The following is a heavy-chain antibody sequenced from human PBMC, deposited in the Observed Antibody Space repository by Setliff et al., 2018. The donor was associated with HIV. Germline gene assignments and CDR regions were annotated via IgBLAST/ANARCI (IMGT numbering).Heavy chain of an antibody. CDR1: GFTFSSYS. CDR2: ISSSSSTI. J-gene: IGHJ4*02. CDR3: AREALSRDGYSYFDY. V-gene: IGHV3-48*04. Sequence: PGGSLRLSCAASGFTFSSYSMNWVRQAPGKGLEWVSYISSSSSTIYYADSVKGRFTISRDNTRSSLFLHMDSLTAEDTAVYYCAREALSRDGYSYFDYWGQGTLVTVSS. D-gene: IGHD5-12*01.